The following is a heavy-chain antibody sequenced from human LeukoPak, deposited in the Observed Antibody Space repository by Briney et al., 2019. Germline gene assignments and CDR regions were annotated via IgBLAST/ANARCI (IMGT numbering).Heavy chain of an antibody. Sequence: GGSLRLSCAASGFTVITNDMTWVRQAPGKGLEWVSVLYSDGNTKYADSVQGRFTISRDNSKNTLYLEMNSLSPDDTAVYYCARGMKPRAANTWGYRGLGNLVTVSS. CDR2: LYSDGNT. D-gene: IGHD2-15*01. CDR3: ARGMKPRAANTWGY. CDR1: GFTVITND. J-gene: IGHJ4*02. V-gene: IGHV3-53*01.